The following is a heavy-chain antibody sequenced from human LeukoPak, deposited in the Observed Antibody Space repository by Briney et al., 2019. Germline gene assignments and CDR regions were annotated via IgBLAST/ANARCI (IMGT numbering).Heavy chain of an antibody. Sequence: GGSLRLSCAASGFTFDDYGMSWVRQAPGKGLEWVSGINWNGGSTGYADSVKGRFTISRDNSKNTLYLQMNSLRAEDTAVYYCAKPDTETDIVVVVAAPPPFDYWGQGTLVTVSS. CDR2: INWNGGST. J-gene: IGHJ4*02. CDR1: GFTFDDYG. CDR3: AKPDTETDIVVVVAAPPPFDY. V-gene: IGHV3-20*04. D-gene: IGHD2-15*01.